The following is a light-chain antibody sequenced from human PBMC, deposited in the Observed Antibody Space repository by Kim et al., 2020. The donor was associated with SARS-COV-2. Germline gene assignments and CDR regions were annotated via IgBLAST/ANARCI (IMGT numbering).Light chain of an antibody. Sequence: SYELTQPSSVSVSPGQTARITCSGDVLAEKYVRWFQQKPGQAPVLVIYKDSERPSGIPERFSGSSSGTTVTLTISGAQVEDEADYYCYSAADNNGVFGGGTQLTVL. CDR3: YSAADNNGV. J-gene: IGLJ2*01. CDR2: KDS. V-gene: IGLV3-27*01. CDR1: VLAEKY.